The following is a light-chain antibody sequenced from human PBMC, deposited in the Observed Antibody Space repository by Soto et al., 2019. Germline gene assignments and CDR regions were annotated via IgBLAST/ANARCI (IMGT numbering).Light chain of an antibody. CDR3: QQHDNWPRT. Sequence: DIQLTQSPSSLSVSVGDRVTITCQTSQGINTYLSWYQQKPGRAPKLLIYDASNLETGVASTFSGSGSGTHFTFTINSLQPEDVGTYYCQQHDNWPRTFGQGTKVDIK. CDR2: DAS. V-gene: IGKV1-33*01. CDR1: QGINTY. J-gene: IGKJ1*01.